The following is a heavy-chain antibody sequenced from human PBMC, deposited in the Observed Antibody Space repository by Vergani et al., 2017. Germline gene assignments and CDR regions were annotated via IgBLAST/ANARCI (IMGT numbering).Heavy chain of an antibody. V-gene: IGHV3-23*01. CDR2: ISGSGGST. CDR1: GFTFSSYA. D-gene: IGHD2-2*01. J-gene: IGHJ4*02. Sequence: EVQLLESGGGLVQPGGSLRLSCAASGFTFSSYAMSWVRQAPGTGLEWVSAISGSGGSTYYADSVKGRFTISRDNSKNTLYLQMNSLRAEDTAVYYCAKSFPSYCSSTSCWGKFDYWGQGTLVTVSS. CDR3: AKSFPSYCSSTSCWGKFDY.